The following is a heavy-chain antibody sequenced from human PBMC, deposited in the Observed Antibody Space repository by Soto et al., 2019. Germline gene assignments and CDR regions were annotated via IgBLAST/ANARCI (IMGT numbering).Heavy chain of an antibody. CDR1: GGTFSSYA. V-gene: IGHV1-69*13. CDR3: AIPNNVDRVARMEERYYRMDV. Sequence: ASVKVSCKASGGTFSSYAISWVRQAPGQGLEWMGGIIPIFGTANYAQKSQGRVTITADESTSTAYMELSSLRSEDTAVYYCAIPNNVDRVARMEERYYRMDVWGQGTTVIGS. J-gene: IGHJ6*02. D-gene: IGHD5-12*01. CDR2: IIPIFGTA.